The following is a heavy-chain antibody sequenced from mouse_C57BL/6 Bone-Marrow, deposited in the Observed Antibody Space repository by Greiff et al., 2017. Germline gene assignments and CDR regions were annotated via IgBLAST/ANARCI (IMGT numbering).Heavy chain of an antibody. V-gene: IGHV1-15*01. Sequence: VQLQQSGAELVRPGASVTLSCKASGYTFTDYEMHWVKQTPVHGLEWIGAIDPETGGTAYNQKFKGKAILTADKSSSTAYMELRSLTSEDSAVYYCPFTTVVAPYFDYWGQGTTLTVSS. J-gene: IGHJ2*01. CDR3: PFTTVVAPYFDY. CDR2: IDPETGGT. CDR1: GYTFTDYE. D-gene: IGHD1-1*01.